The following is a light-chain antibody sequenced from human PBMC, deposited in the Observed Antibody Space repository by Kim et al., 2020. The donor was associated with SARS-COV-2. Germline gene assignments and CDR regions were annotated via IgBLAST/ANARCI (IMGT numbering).Light chain of an antibody. J-gene: IGKJ5*01. Sequence: SLSPGERATLAWRDSQSVRTYVAWYQQKPGQSPRLLIYDASNRATGIPARFSGSGSGTDFTLTISSLEPEDFAVYYCQQRGNWPTFGQGTRLEIK. CDR2: DAS. V-gene: IGKV3-11*01. CDR1: QSVRTY. CDR3: QQRGNWPT.